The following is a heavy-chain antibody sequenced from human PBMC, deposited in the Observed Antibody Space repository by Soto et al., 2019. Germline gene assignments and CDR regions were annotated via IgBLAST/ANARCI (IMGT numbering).Heavy chain of an antibody. D-gene: IGHD2-8*02. CDR2: IHHVGST. Sequence: QVQLQQWGAGLVKPSETLSLTCAVYGGSFSGYYWTWIRQPPGEGLEWIGNIHHVGSTNYNPSLKSRVTVSVDTSRNQFSLELRSVTAADTAVYSCARGIASTGRYPSFDYWGPGTLVTVSS. CDR3: ARGIASTGRYPSFDY. CDR1: GGSFSGYY. V-gene: IGHV4-34*01. J-gene: IGHJ4*02.